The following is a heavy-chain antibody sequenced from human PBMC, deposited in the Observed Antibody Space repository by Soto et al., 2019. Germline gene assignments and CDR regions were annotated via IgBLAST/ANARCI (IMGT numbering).Heavy chain of an antibody. CDR1: GGSIGSYY. Sequence: SETLSLTCTVSGGSIGSYYWSWIRQPPGKGLEGIGYSYYSGRTNYYTSLKSRVAISMDTSTNQLSLKLSSVTAADTAVYFCASQFRDGYTALGYWGRGILVTVSS. CDR2: SYYSGRT. D-gene: IGHD5-12*01. CDR3: ASQFRDGYTALGY. V-gene: IGHV4-59*08. J-gene: IGHJ4*02.